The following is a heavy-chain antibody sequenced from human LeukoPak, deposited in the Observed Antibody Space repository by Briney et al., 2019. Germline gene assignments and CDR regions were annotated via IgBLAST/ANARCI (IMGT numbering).Heavy chain of an antibody. CDR3: AREAGSSGWYGNDAFDI. J-gene: IGHJ3*02. CDR2: IYYSGST. CDR1: Y. Sequence: YWIGWVRQMPGKGLEWIGYIYYSGSTYYNPSLKSRVTISVDTSKNQFSLKLSSVTAADTAVYYCAREAGSSGWYGNDAFDIWGQGTMVTVSS. V-gene: IGHV4-30-4*08. D-gene: IGHD6-19*01.